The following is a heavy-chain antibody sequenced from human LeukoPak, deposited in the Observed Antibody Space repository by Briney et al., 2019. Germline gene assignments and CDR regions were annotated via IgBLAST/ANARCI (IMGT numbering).Heavy chain of an antibody. CDR2: IHYSEGT. D-gene: IGHD3-10*01. CDR3: ARDQTTDYYGSGSYYNFDAFDI. CDR1: GASISSYY. Sequence: SETLSLTCTVSGASISSYYWSWIRQPPGKGVEWIGYIHYSEGTRYNPSLKSRVTISVDTTKNQFSLKLSSVTAADTAVYYCARDQTTDYYGSGSYYNFDAFDIWGQGTMVTVSS. J-gene: IGHJ3*02. V-gene: IGHV4-59*12.